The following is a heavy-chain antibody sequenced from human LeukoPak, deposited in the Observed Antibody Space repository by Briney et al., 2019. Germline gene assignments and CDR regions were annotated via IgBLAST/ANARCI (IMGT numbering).Heavy chain of an antibody. CDR2: ISYDGSNK. CDR1: GFTFSSYG. Sequence: GRSLRLSCAASGFTFSSYGMHWVRQAPGKGLEWVAVISYDGSNKYYADSVKGRFTISRDNSKNTLYLQMNSLRAEDTAVYYCAKEACSGTNCIYYFMDVWGKGTTVTVSS. J-gene: IGHJ6*03. V-gene: IGHV3-30*18. CDR3: AKEACSGTNCIYYFMDV. D-gene: IGHD3-10*02.